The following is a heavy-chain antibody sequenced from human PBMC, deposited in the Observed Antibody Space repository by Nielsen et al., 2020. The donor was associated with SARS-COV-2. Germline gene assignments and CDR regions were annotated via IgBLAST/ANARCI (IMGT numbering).Heavy chain of an antibody. V-gene: IGHV3-53*01. J-gene: IGHJ4*02. CDR2: IYSGGSST. D-gene: IGHD4-23*01. CDR3: SSPTVAY. CDR1: GFTVSSNY. Sequence: GGSLRLSCAASGFTVSSNYMSWVRQAPGKGLEWVSVIYSGGSSTYYADSVKGRFTISRDNSKNTLYLQMNSLRAEDTAVYYCSSPTVAYWGQGTLVTVSS.